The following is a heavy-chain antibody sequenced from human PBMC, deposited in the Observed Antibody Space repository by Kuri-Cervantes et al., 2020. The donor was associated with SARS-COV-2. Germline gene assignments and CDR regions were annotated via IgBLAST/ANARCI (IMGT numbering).Heavy chain of an antibody. V-gene: IGHV5-51*01. CDR1: GYSFTNYW. J-gene: IGHJ6*03. Sequence: GESLKISCKASGYSFTNYWIGWVRQMPGKGLEWMGIIYPAGSDTRYSPSFQGQVTISADKSISTAFLQWSSLKASDTAMYYCARRAYGEQVDYYYMDVWGKGTTVTVSS. CDR2: IYPAGSDT. D-gene: IGHD4-17*01. CDR3: ARRAYGEQVDYYYMDV.